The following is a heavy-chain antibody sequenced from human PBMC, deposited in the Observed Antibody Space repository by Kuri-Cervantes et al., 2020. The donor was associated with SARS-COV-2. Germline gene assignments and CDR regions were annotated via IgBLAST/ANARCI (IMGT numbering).Heavy chain of an antibody. J-gene: IGHJ2*01. V-gene: IGHV1-58*02. CDR3: AAGRTYSSSWRGGYFDL. Sequence: SVKVSCKASGFTFTSSAMQWVRQARGQRLEWIGWIVVGSGNTNYAQKFQERVTITRDMSTSTAHMELSSLRSEDTAVYYCAAGRTYSSSWRGGYFDLWGRGTLVTVSS. CDR1: GFTFTSSA. CDR2: IVVGSGNT. D-gene: IGHD6-13*01.